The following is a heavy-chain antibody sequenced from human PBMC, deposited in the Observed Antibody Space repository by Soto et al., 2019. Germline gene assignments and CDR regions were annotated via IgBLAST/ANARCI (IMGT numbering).Heavy chain of an antibody. CDR2: IIPIFGTA. Sequence: QVQLVQSGAEVKKPGSSVKVSCKASGGTFSSSAISWVRQAPGQGREWMGGIIPIFGTANYAQKFQGRVTITADESTSTAYMELSSLRSEDTAVYYCASLLRGYSGTGDYWGQGTLVTVSS. J-gene: IGHJ4*02. CDR1: GGTFSSSA. D-gene: IGHD5-12*01. CDR3: ASLLRGYSGTGDY. V-gene: IGHV1-69*12.